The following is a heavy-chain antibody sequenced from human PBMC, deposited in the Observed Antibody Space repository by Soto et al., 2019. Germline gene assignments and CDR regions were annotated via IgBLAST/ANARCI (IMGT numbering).Heavy chain of an antibody. CDR1: GYTFTSYG. CDR3: ARDNVDTAMVDAFDI. V-gene: IGHV1-18*04. J-gene: IGHJ3*02. Sequence: ASVKVSCKASGYTFTSYGISWVRQAPGQGLEWMGWISAYNGNTNYAQKLQGRVTMTTDTSTSTAYMELRSLRSDDTAVYYCARDNVDTAMVDAFDISGPGTMPTVSS. D-gene: IGHD5-18*01. CDR2: ISAYNGNT.